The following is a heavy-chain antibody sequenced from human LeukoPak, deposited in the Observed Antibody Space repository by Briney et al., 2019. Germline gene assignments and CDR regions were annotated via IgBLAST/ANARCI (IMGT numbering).Heavy chain of an antibody. J-gene: IGHJ6*02. CDR3: ARQHIVVVTANDGMDV. Sequence: GASVKVSCKASGYTFTSYGISWVRQAPGQGLEWMGWISAYNGNTNYAQKLQGRVTMTTDTSTSTAYKELRSLRSDDTAVYYCARQHIVVVTANDGMDVWGQGTTVTVSS. CDR2: ISAYNGNT. CDR1: GYTFTSYG. D-gene: IGHD2-21*02. V-gene: IGHV1-18*01.